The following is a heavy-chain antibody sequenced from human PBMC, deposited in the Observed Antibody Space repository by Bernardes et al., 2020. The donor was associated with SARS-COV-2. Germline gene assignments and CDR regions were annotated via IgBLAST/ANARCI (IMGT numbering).Heavy chain of an antibody. CDR1: GGTFSSYA. Sequence: SVKVSCKASGGTFSSYAISWVRQDPGQGLEWMGGIIPIFGTANYAQKFQGRVTITADESTSTAYMELSSLRSDDTAVYYCARGPDSSGYYYFYWGQGTLVTVSS. D-gene: IGHD3-22*01. J-gene: IGHJ4*02. CDR2: IIPIFGTA. CDR3: ARGPDSSGYYYFY. V-gene: IGHV1-69*13.